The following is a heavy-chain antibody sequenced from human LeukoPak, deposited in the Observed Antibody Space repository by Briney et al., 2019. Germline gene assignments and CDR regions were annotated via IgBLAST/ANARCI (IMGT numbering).Heavy chain of an antibody. Sequence: SETLSLTCAVSGDSISSGNRWSWVRQPPGKGLEWIGEIYHTGDTNYNPSLKSRVTISVDKSKNQFSLKLNSVTAADTAVYYCARLCSGGSCSSYFDYWGQGTLVTVSS. CDR3: ARLCSGGSCSSYFDY. J-gene: IGHJ4*02. CDR1: GDSISSGNR. D-gene: IGHD2-15*01. V-gene: IGHV4-4*02. CDR2: IYHTGDT.